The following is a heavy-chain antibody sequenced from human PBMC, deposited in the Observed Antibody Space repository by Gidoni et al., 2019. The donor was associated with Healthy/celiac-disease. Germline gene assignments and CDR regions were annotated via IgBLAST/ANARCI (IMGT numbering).Heavy chain of an antibody. CDR3: SRDGRNWGSVGCFDP. J-gene: IGHJ5*02. CDR2: IYTSGST. CDR1: GGAISSYY. D-gene: IGHD7-27*01. V-gene: IGHV4-4*07. Sequence: QVQLQESGPGLVKPSETLCLTCTDSGGAISSYYWSWIRQPAGKGLELIGRIYTSGSTNYNPSLKSRVTMSVDTSTNQFSLKLSSVTAADTAVYYCSRDGRNWGSVGCFDPWGQGTLVTVSS.